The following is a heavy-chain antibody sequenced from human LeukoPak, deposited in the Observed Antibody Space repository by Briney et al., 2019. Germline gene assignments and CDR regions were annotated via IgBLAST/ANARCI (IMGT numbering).Heavy chain of an antibody. V-gene: IGHV4-59*08. CDR3: ARLVYDSRGYYFDY. D-gene: IGHD3-22*01. Sequence: SETLSLTCTVSGGSISSYYWTWIRQPPGKGLEWIGYIRYSGSANYNPSLRSRVTISIDTSKNQFSLKLSSVTAADTAVYHCARLVYDSRGYYFDYWGQGTLVTVSS. CDR2: IRYSGSA. J-gene: IGHJ4*02. CDR1: GGSISSYY.